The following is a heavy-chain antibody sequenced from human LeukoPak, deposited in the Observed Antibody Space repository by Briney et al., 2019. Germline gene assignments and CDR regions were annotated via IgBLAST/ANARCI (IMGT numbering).Heavy chain of an antibody. D-gene: IGHD3-10*01. J-gene: IGHJ4*02. Sequence: PSETLSLTCAVYGGSFSGYYWSWIRQPPGKGLEWIGSIYYSGSTYYNPSLKSRVTISVDTSKNQFSLKLSSVTAADTAVYYCARRSRFGEFAYFDYWGQGTLVTVSS. CDR2: IYYSGST. CDR1: GGSFSGYY. V-gene: IGHV4-34*01. CDR3: ARRSRFGEFAYFDY.